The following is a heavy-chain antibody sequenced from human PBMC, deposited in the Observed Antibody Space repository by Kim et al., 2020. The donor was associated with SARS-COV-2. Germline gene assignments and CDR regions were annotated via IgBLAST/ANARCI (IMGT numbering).Heavy chain of an antibody. CDR3: ASHQGYDSRGGFDY. V-gene: IGHV4-59*08. Sequence: SETLSLTCTVSGGSISSYYWSWIRQPPGKGLEWIGYIYYSGSTNYNPSLKSRVTISVDTSKNQFSLKLSSVTAADTAVYYCASHQGYDSRGGFDYWGQGTLVTVSS. CDR2: IYYSGST. D-gene: IGHD3-22*01. J-gene: IGHJ4*02. CDR1: GGSISSYY.